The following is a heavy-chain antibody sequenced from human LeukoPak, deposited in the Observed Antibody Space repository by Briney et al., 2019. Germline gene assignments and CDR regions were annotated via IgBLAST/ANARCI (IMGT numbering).Heavy chain of an antibody. CDR1: GFTFGSYG. CDR2: ISYDGSNK. V-gene: IGHV3-30*18. J-gene: IGHJ4*02. CDR3: AKDQGSSGCDY. D-gene: IGHD6-6*01. Sequence: GGSLRLSCAASGFTFGSYGMHWVRQAPSKGLEWVAVISYDGSNKYYADSVKGRFTISRDNSKNTLYLQMNSLRAEDTAVYYCAKDQGSSGCDYWGQGTLVTVSS.